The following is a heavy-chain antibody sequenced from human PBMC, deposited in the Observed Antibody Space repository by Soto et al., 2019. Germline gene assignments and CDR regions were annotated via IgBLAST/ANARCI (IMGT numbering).Heavy chain of an antibody. Sequence: GGSLRLSCAASGFTFSGSAIHWVRQASGKGLEWVGRIRSKADNYATSYAASVKGRFTISRDDSKNTAYLQMDSLKTEDTAVYYCTERGKYDNRVFDYWSQGTLVTVSS. CDR2: IRSKADNYAT. J-gene: IGHJ4*02. CDR3: TERGKYDNRVFDY. CDR1: GFTFSGSA. D-gene: IGHD3-22*01. V-gene: IGHV3-73*01.